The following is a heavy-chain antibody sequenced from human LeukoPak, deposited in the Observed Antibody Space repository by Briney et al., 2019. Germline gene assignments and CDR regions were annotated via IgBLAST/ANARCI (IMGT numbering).Heavy chain of an antibody. CDR1: GFTLRDYW. V-gene: IGHV3-7*01. D-gene: IGHD6-13*01. Sequence: GSLGLFWGTSGFTLRDYWMSWVRPASRKGLEWVATIKEDGSEEYYVDSVKGRFTTSRVNAKNSLHLQMNSLRAEDTALYYCARGKGSYWGQGTPVIVSS. CDR2: IKEDGSEE. CDR3: ARGKGSY. J-gene: IGHJ1*01.